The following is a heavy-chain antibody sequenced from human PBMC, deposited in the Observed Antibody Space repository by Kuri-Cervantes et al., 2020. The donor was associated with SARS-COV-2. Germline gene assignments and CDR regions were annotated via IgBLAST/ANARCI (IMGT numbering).Heavy chain of an antibody. CDR2: ISYDGSNK. CDR3: AGDRLRYCSSTSCYGWFDP. D-gene: IGHD2-2*01. V-gene: IGHV3-30-3*01. J-gene: IGHJ5*02. Sequence: LSLTCAASGFTFSSYAMHWVRQAPGKGLEWVAVISYDGSNKYYADSVKGRFIISRDNAKNTLYLQMNSLRAEDTAVYYCAGDRLRYCSSTSCYGWFDPWGQGTVVTVSS. CDR1: GFTFSSYA.